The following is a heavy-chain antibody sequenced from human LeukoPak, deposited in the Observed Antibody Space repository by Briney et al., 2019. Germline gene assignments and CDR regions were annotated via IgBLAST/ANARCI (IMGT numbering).Heavy chain of an antibody. V-gene: IGHV4-59*01. CDR1: GGSISSYY. Sequence: SETLSLTCTVSGGSISSYYWSWIRQSPGKGLEWIGYINYSGSTHYNPSLESRVTISVDTSKDQFSLKLSSVTAADTAVYYCARSYDSRGFYYYGMDVWGQGTTVTVSS. D-gene: IGHD3-22*01. J-gene: IGHJ6*02. CDR3: ARSYDSRGFYYYGMDV. CDR2: INYSGST.